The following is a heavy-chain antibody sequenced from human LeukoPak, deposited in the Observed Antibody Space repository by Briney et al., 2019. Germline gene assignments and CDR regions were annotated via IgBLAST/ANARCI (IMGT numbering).Heavy chain of an antibody. CDR1: GGSISSGGYS. J-gene: IGHJ3*02. CDR2: IYHSGST. V-gene: IGHV4-30-2*01. Sequence: SETLSLTCAVSGGSISSGGYSWSWIRQPPGKGLEWSGYIYHSGSTYYNPSLKSRVTISVDRSKNQFSLKLSSVTAADTAVYYCARANTYSSGWYKGAFDIWGQGTMVTVSS. D-gene: IGHD6-19*01. CDR3: ARANTYSSGWYKGAFDI.